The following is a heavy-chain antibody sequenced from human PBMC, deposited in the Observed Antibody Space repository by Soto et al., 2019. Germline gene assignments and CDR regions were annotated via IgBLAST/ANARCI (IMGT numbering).Heavy chain of an antibody. J-gene: IGHJ4*02. CDR1: GFTFSSYA. CDR3: ARDRYGDYSLDS. D-gene: IGHD4-17*01. Sequence: GGSLRLSCSAYGFTFSSYAMHWVRQAPGKGLEYVSAISSNGGSTYYADSVKGRFTTSRDTSKNTLYLQMSSLRPEDTAVYYCARDRYGDYSLDSWGQGTLVTVSS. CDR2: ISSNGGST. V-gene: IGHV3-64D*06.